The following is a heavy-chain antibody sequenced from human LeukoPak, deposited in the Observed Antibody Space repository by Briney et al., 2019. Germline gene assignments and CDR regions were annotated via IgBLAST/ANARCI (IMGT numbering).Heavy chain of an antibody. V-gene: IGHV1-46*01. CDR3: ARVTTDLNPFWSGYDDAFYI. Sequence: GASVKFSCNASGYRLTSYYLHWLREAPGQGLGRGGIINPIGGSTSYAQKFQGRVTMTRDTSTSTVYMELSSLRAEDTAVHYCARVTTDLNPFWSGYDDAFYIWGQGTMVTVSS. CDR1: GYRLTSYY. CDR2: INPIGGST. J-gene: IGHJ3*02. D-gene: IGHD3-3*01.